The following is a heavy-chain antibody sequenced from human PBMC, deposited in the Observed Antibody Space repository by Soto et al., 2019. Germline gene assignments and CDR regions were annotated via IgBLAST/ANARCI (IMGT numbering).Heavy chain of an antibody. CDR3: ARGTPLDD. J-gene: IGHJ4*02. CDR2: IYNTDIGRN. CDR1: GGSIHSYY. V-gene: IGHV4-59*01. Sequence: QVQLQESGPGLVKPSETLSLTCTVTGGSIHSYYCTWIRQAPGKGLEWVGYIYNTDIGRNNYIPCLKSRVTISRDMYKNQFSLTLSSVTAADTAVYYCARGTPLDDWGQGALVTVSS.